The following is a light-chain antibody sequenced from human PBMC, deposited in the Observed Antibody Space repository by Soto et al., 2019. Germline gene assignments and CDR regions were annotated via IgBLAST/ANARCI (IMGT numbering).Light chain of an antibody. CDR2: GAS. Sequence: EIVMTQSPATLSVSPGERATLSCRASQSVSSDLAWYQQKPGRAPRLLIYGASTRATGIPDRFSGSGFGTEFTLTISSLQSEDFAVYYCQQYNNWPSLTFGGGTKGDIK. CDR3: QQYNNWPSLT. CDR1: QSVSSD. V-gene: IGKV3-15*01. J-gene: IGKJ4*01.